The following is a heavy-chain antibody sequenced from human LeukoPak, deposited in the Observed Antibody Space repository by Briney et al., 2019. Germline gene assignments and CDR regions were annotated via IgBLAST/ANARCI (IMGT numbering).Heavy chain of an antibody. CDR3: TRPPLDYYDSSGSYWYFDL. D-gene: IGHD3-22*01. CDR1: GFTFSGSA. CDR2: IRSKANSYAT. J-gene: IGHJ2*01. Sequence: GGSLRLSCAASGFTFSGSAMHWVRQASGKGLEWVGRIRSKANSYATAYAASVKGRFTISRDDSKNTAYLQMNSLRTEDTAVYYCTRPPLDYYDSSGSYWYFDLWGRGTLVTVSS. V-gene: IGHV3-73*01.